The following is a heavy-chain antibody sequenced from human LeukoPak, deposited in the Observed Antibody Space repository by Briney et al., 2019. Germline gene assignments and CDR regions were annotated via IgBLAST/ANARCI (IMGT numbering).Heavy chain of an antibody. Sequence: GASVKVSCKASGYTFTSYDIGWVRQAPGQGLEWMEWISAYNDNTNYAQKLQGRVTMTTDTSTSTAYMDLRSLRSDDTAVYYCARFRAGVGEPYGDYWGQGTLVTVSS. V-gene: IGHV1-18*01. J-gene: IGHJ4*02. CDR2: ISAYNDNT. D-gene: IGHD3-10*01. CDR1: GYTFTSYD. CDR3: ARFRAGVGEPYGDY.